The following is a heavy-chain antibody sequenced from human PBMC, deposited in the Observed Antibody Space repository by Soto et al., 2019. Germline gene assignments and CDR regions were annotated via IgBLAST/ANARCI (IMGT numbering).Heavy chain of an antibody. J-gene: IGHJ4*02. CDR2: ISGSGGST. CDR3: AKVTAAAGRVGYFDY. CDR1: GFTFSNYA. Sequence: EVQLLESGGGLVQPGGSLRLSCAGSGFTFSNYAMSWVRQAPGKGLEWVSAISGSGGSTYYADSVKGRFTISRDNSKNTLYLQMNSLRAEDTAVYYCAKVTAAAGRVGYFDYWGQGTLVTVSS. D-gene: IGHD6-13*01. V-gene: IGHV3-23*01.